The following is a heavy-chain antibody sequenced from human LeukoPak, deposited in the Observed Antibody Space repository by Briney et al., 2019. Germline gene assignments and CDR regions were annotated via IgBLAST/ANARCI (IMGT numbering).Heavy chain of an antibody. CDR1: GGSISTYY. V-gene: IGHV4-59*12. D-gene: IGHD6-19*01. CDR3: AKDRYLYSSGWYSAFDI. Sequence: SETLSLTCTVSGGSISTYYWSWIRQPPGKGLEWIGHISYSGSTNYSPSLKSRVTISVDTSKNQFFLRLSSVTAADTAVYFCAKDRYLYSSGWYSAFDIWGQGTMVTVSS. CDR2: ISYSGST. J-gene: IGHJ3*02.